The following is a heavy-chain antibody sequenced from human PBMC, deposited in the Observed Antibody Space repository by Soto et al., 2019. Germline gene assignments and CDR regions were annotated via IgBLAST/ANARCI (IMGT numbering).Heavy chain of an antibody. D-gene: IGHD6-13*01. Sequence: ASVKVSCKASGYTFTSYSMHWVRQAPGQRLEWMGWINAGNGNTKYSQKFQGRVTITRDTSASTAYMELSSLRSEDTAVYYCARDFDSSSWEPNWFDPWGQGTLVTVSS. V-gene: IGHV1-3*01. CDR1: GYTFTSYS. J-gene: IGHJ5*02. CDR3: ARDFDSSSWEPNWFDP. CDR2: INAGNGNT.